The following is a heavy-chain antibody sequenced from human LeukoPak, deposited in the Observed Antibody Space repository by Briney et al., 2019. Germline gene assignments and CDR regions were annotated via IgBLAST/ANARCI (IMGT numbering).Heavy chain of an antibody. CDR2: IRYDGGNK. CDR3: AKALDSGYDVLEAMGY. Sequence: GGSLRLSCAASGFTFSSYGMHWVRQAPDKGLEWVAFIRYDGGNKYYADSVKGRFTISRDNSKNTLYLQMNSLRPEDTALYYCAKALDSGYDVLEAMGYWGQETLVTVSS. CDR1: GFTFSSYG. J-gene: IGHJ4*02. D-gene: IGHD5-12*01. V-gene: IGHV3-30*02.